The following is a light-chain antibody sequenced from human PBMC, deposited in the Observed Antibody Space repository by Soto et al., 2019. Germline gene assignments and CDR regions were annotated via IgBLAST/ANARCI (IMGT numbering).Light chain of an antibody. CDR2: EVS. J-gene: IGLJ2*01. CDR1: SNDVGGYNY. V-gene: IGLV2-8*01. Sequence: QSALTQPPSASGSPGHSVTISCTGTSNDVGGYNYVSWYQQHPGKAPKLMIYEVSKRPSGVPDRFSGSKSGNTASLTVSGLQAEDEADYYCSSYAGSNNLVFGGGTKVTVL. CDR3: SSYAGSNNLV.